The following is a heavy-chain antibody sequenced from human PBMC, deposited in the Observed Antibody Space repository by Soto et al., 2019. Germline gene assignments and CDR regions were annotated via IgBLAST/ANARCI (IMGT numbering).Heavy chain of an antibody. Sequence: PSEILSLTCLVSGQYIKSNFWWAWVRQSPGKDLEWIGEIYHSGSAIYTPSLKNRVTLSLDESKNEFSLNMDSVTAADTAVYYCARGEERVAMPSGYWGQGTLVTVSS. D-gene: IGHD2-2*01. CDR2: IYHSGSA. CDR1: GQYIKSNFW. J-gene: IGHJ4*02. CDR3: ARGEERVAMPSGY. V-gene: IGHV4-4*02.